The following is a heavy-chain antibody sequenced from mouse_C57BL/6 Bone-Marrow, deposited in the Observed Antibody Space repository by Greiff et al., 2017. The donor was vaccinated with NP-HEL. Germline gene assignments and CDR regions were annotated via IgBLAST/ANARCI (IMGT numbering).Heavy chain of an antibody. CDR1: GFTFSDYG. CDR3: ARRGGPEAY. Sequence: EVKLMESGGGLVKPGGSLKLSCAASGFTFSDYGMHWVRQAPEKGLEWVAYISSGSSTIYYADTVKGRFTISRDNAKNTLFLQMTSLRSEDTVMYYCARRGGPEAYWGQGTLVTVSA. CDR2: ISSGSSTI. V-gene: IGHV5-17*01. J-gene: IGHJ3*01. D-gene: IGHD1-1*02.